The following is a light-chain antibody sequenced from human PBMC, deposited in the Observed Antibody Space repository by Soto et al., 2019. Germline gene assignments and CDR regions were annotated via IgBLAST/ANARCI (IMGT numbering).Light chain of an antibody. Sequence: EIVMSQSPATLSVSPGERATLSCRARQSVTTNLAWYQQKPGQTPRLLIYGASIRATGIPTRFSGSGSGTEFTLTITSLQSEEFAIYYCQQYNGWPPYTFGPGTKLEIK. CDR3: QQYNGWPPYT. CDR2: GAS. CDR1: QSVTTN. V-gene: IGKV3-15*01. J-gene: IGKJ2*01.